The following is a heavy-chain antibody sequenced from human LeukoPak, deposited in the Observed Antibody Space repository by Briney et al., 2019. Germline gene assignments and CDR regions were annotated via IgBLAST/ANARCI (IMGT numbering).Heavy chain of an antibody. J-gene: IGHJ3*02. Sequence: PSETLSLTCTVSGGSISSSSYYWGWIRQPPGKGLEWIGSIYYSGSTYYNPSLKSRVTISVDTSKNQFSLKLSSVTAADTAVYYCARDPGYSYAQGAFDIWGQGTMVTVSS. CDR1: GGSISSSSYY. CDR2: IYYSGST. D-gene: IGHD5-18*01. CDR3: ARDPGYSYAQGAFDI. V-gene: IGHV4-39*07.